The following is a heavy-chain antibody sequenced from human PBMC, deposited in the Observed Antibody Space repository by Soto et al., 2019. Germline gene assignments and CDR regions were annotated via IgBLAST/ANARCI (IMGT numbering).Heavy chain of an antibody. J-gene: IGHJ4*02. CDR2: VNPIVSMS. V-gene: IGHV1-69*02. CDR1: GDTFNFYS. Sequence: QVQLVQSGAEVKRPGSSVKVSCKASGDTFNFYSINWVRQAPGLGLEWMGRVNPIVSMSNYAQKFKGRVTMTADKATSTAYMELSSLRSEDTALYSCASSYGSGDRALDYWGQGALVTVSS. D-gene: IGHD3-10*01. CDR3: ASSYGSGDRALDY.